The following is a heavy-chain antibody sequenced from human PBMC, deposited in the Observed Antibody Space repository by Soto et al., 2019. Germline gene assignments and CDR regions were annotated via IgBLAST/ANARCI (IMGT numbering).Heavy chain of an antibody. CDR3: ARVVTTWNDAFDI. D-gene: IGHD4-17*01. Sequence: QVQLVESGGGVVQPGRSLRLSCAASGFTFSSYAMHWVRQAPGKGLEWVAVISYDGSNKYYADSVKGRFTISRDNSKNTLYLQMNSLRAEDTAVYYCARVVTTWNDAFDIWGQGTMVTVSS. V-gene: IGHV3-30-3*01. CDR1: GFTFSSYA. CDR2: ISYDGSNK. J-gene: IGHJ3*02.